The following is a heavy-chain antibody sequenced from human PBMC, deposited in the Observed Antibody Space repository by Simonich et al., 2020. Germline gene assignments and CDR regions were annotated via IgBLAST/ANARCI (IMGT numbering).Heavy chain of an antibody. CDR2: ISSSGITI. D-gene: IGHD4-17*01. J-gene: IGHJ4*02. CDR3: ARHYYGDYYFDY. V-gene: IGHV3-48*03. Sequence: EVQLVESGGGLVQPGGSLRLSCAASGFTFSSYAMNWVLQAPGKGVDRVSYISSSGITIYYADSVKGRFNISRDNAKNALYLQMNSLRAEDTAVYYCARHYYGDYYFDYWGQGTLVTVSS. CDR1: GFTFSSYA.